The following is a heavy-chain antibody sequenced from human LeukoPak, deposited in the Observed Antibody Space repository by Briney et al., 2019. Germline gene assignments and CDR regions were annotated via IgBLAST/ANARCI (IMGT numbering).Heavy chain of an antibody. Sequence: SETLSLTCTVSGGSGSSYFWGWVRQSPEKGLEWIGYIYNSGNTNYNPSLKSRVTISRDMSRNQFSLKVRSVTPADTAVYYCARVFGSGWYYFDHWGQGALVTVSS. J-gene: IGHJ4*02. D-gene: IGHD6-19*01. CDR1: GGSGSSYF. CDR3: ARVFGSGWYYFDH. V-gene: IGHV4-59*02. CDR2: IYNSGNT.